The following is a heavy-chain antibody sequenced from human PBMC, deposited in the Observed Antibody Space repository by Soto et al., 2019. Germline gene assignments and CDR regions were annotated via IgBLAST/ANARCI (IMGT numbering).Heavy chain of an antibody. V-gene: IGHV4-39*01. J-gene: IGHJ6*02. CDR2: IYYSGST. D-gene: IGHD1-1*01. Sequence: PSETLSLTCTVSGGSISSSSYYWGWIRQPPGKGLEWIGSIYYSGSTYYNPSLKSRVTISVDTSKNQFSLKLSSVIAADTAVYYCARTVHYYYYGMDFWGQGTTVTVSS. CDR3: ARTVHYYYYGMDF. CDR1: GGSISSSSYY.